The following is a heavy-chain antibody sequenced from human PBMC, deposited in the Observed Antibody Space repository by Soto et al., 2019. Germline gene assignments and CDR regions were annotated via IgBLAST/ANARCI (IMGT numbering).Heavy chain of an antibody. CDR2: IKSKTDGGTT. CDR1: GFTFSNAW. CDR3: TTGSYYDILTGYYIGVPVSSG. D-gene: IGHD3-9*01. J-gene: IGHJ4*02. Sequence: EVQLVESGGGLVKPGGSLRLSCAASGFTFSNAWMSWVRQAPGKGLEWVGRIKSKTDGGTTDYAAPVKGRFTISRDDSKNTLYLQMNSLKTEDTAVYYCTTGSYYDILTGYYIGVPVSSGWGQGTLVTVSS. V-gene: IGHV3-15*01.